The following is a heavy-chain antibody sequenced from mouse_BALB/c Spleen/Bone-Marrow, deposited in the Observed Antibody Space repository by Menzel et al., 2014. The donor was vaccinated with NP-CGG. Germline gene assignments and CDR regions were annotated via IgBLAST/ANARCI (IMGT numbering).Heavy chain of an antibody. CDR3: ARLGYYGGFAY. CDR1: GFDFSGFW. V-gene: IGHV4-1*02. Sequence: EVKVEESGGGLVQPGGSLKLSCAASGFDFSGFWMGWVRQAPGKGLEWIGEINPDSSTMNYAPSLKDRFVISRDNAKNTLYLQVSKVRSEDTALYYCARLGYYGGFAYWGQGTLVTVSA. CDR2: INPDSSTM. D-gene: IGHD2-3*01. J-gene: IGHJ3*01.